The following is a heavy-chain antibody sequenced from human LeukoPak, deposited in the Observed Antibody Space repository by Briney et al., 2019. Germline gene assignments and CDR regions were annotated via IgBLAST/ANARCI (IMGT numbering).Heavy chain of an antibody. CDR3: ARGYVLLWFGESLIFDY. CDR1: GGSISSGSYY. D-gene: IGHD3-10*01. V-gene: IGHV4-61*02. Sequence: PSETLSLTCTVSGGSISSGSYYWSWIRQPAGKGLEWIGRIYTSGSTNYNPSLKSRVTISVDTSKNQFSLKLSSVTAADTAVYYCARGYVLLWFGESLIFDYWGQGTLVTVSS. CDR2: IYTSGST. J-gene: IGHJ4*02.